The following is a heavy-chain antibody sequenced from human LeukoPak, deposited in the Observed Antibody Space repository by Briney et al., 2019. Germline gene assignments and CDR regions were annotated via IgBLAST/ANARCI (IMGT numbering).Heavy chain of an antibody. Sequence: GGSLRLSCAASRFTFSSYSMDWVRQAPGKGLEWVSSISSSSSYIYYADSVKGRFTISRDNAENSLYLQMNSLRAEDTAVYYCARARIEDYWGQGTLVTVSS. CDR1: RFTFSSYS. D-gene: IGHD2-15*01. CDR2: ISSSSSYI. J-gene: IGHJ4*02. V-gene: IGHV3-21*01. CDR3: ARARIEDY.